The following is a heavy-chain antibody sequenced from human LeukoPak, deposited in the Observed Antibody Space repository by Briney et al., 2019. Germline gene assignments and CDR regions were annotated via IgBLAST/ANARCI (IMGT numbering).Heavy chain of an antibody. CDR3: ARTVSYSSSSEHYFDY. CDR1: GGSISSYY. CDR2: IYTSGST. D-gene: IGHD6-6*01. Sequence: SETLSLTCTVSGGSISSYYWSWIRQPAGKGLEWIGRIYTSGSTNYNPSLKSRVTTSVDTSKNQFPLKLSSVTAADTAVYYCARTVSYSSSSEHYFDYWGQGTLVTVSS. V-gene: IGHV4-4*07. J-gene: IGHJ4*02.